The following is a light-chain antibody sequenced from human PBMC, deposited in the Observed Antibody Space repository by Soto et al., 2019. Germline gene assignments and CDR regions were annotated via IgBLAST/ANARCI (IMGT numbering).Light chain of an antibody. J-gene: IGLJ3*02. V-gene: IGLV4-69*01. CDR1: SGHSSYA. CDR3: QTWGTGIQV. Sequence: QPVLTQSPSASASLGGSVKLTCTLSSGHSSYAIAWHQQQPEKGPRYLMKLNSDGSHSKGDGIPDRFSGSSSGAERYLTISSLQSEDEADYYCQTWGTGIQVFGGGTKLTVL. CDR2: LNSDGSH.